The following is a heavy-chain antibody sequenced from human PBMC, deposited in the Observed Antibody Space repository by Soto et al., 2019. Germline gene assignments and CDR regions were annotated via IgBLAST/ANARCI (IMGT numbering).Heavy chain of an antibody. Sequence: QLQLQESGSGLVKPSQTLSLTCAVSGGSISSGGYSWSWIRQPPGKGLEWIGYIYHSGGTYYNPSLKSRVTISVDRSKNQFSLKLSSVTAADTAGYYCASQQQLGGFDYWGQGTLVTVSS. D-gene: IGHD6-13*01. CDR1: GGSISSGGYS. V-gene: IGHV4-30-2*01. CDR2: IYHSGGT. J-gene: IGHJ4*02. CDR3: ASQQQLGGFDY.